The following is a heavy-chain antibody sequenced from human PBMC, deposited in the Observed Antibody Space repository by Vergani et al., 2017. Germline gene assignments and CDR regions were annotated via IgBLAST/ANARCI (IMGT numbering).Heavy chain of an antibody. V-gene: IGHV3-33*08. D-gene: IGHD1-14*01. CDR1: GFTFSSYA. Sequence: QVQLVESGGGVVQPGRSLRLSCAASGFTFSSYAMHWVRQAPGKGLEWVAVTWYDGNNKQYADSVKGRFTISRDNSKGTMYLQMNSLRDEDTGVYYCARNLRLLYNRFDPWGQGTLVTVSS. J-gene: IGHJ5*02. CDR3: ARNLRLLYNRFDP. CDR2: TWYDGNNK.